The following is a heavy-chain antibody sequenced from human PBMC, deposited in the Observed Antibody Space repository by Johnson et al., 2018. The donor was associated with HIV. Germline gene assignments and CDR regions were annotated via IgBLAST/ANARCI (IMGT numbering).Heavy chain of an antibody. CDR3: ARDDTGYSSSFDAFDI. CDR1: GFTFSSYA. CDR2: ISYAGSSK. Sequence: QVQLVESGGGVVQPGRSLRLSCAASGFTFSSYAMHCVRQAPGQRLERVAVISYAGSSKYYADSVQGRFTISRDNSKNTLYLQMNSLRAEDTAVYYCARDDTGYSSSFDAFDIWGQGTMVTVSS. J-gene: IGHJ3*02. D-gene: IGHD6-13*01. V-gene: IGHV3-30*03.